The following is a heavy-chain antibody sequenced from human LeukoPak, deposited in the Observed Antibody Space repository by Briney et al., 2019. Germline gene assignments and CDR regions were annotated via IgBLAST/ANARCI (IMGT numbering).Heavy chain of an antibody. Sequence: EWVSAISGSGGSTYYADSVKGRFTISRDNSKNTLYLQMNSLRAEDTAVYYCAKDSTAAAGTWGQGTLVTVSS. CDR2: ISGSGGST. J-gene: IGHJ4*02. D-gene: IGHD6-13*01. V-gene: IGHV3-23*01. CDR3: AKDSTAAAGT.